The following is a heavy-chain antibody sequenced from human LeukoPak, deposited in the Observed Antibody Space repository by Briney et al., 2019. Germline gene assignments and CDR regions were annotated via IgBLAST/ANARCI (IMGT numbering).Heavy chain of an antibody. D-gene: IGHD6-19*01. Sequence: GGSLRLSCVASGFTFSIYTMSWVRQAPGKGLEWVSSITSSSSSIYSADSEKGRLTISRDNAKNSLYLEMNSLRDEDTAVYYCARVEPQYSSGWSLLFDYWGQGTLVTVSS. CDR3: ARVEPQYSSGWSLLFDY. CDR2: ITSSSSSI. V-gene: IGHV3-21*01. J-gene: IGHJ4*02. CDR1: GFTFSIYT.